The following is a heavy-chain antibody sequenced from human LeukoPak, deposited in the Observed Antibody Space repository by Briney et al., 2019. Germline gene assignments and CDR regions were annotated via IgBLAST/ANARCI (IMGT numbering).Heavy chain of an antibody. CDR1: GFIFSTYA. J-gene: IGHJ4*02. CDR2: ISGSGGST. CDR3: ARVIRAAPGKGYFDY. V-gene: IGHV3-23*01. D-gene: IGHD6-13*01. Sequence: PGGPLRLSCATSGFIFSTYALSWVRQAPGKGLEWASSISGSGGSTYHADSVKGRFTISRDSSKNTLYLQMNSLRAEDTAIYYCARVIRAAPGKGYFDYWGQGTLVTVSP.